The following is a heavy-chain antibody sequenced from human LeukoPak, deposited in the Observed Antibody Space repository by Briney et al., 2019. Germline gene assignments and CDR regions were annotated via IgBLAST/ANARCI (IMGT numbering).Heavy chain of an antibody. CDR3: AKSGSSGLDY. CDR1: GFTFSSYG. CDR2: ISYDGSDK. Sequence: GGSLRLSCAASGFTFSSYGMHWVRQAPGKGLEWVAVISYDGSDKYYADSVKGRFTISRDNTKNTLYLQMNSLRAEDTAVYYCAKSGSSGLDYWGQGTLVTVSS. J-gene: IGHJ4*02. V-gene: IGHV3-30*18. D-gene: IGHD6-19*01.